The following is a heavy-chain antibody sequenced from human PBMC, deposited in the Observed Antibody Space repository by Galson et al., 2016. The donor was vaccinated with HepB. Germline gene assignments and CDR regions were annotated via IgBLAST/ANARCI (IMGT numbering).Heavy chain of an antibody. CDR1: GFTFGSLE. Sequence: FLSLSCAASGFTFGSLEVNWVRHDPRKGLEWVPYISSSGSTIAYAYSVKGRLTISRDNAKSSLYLQMNSLRAEDTAVYYCARDAGEGAAKNYFDYWGQGTLVTVSS. V-gene: IGHV3-48*03. D-gene: IGHD1-26*01. J-gene: IGHJ4*02. CDR3: ARDAGEGAAKNYFDY. CDR2: ISSSGSTI.